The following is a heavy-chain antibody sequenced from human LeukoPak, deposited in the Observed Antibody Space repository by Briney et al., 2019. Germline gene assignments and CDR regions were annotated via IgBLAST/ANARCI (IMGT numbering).Heavy chain of an antibody. J-gene: IGHJ5*02. CDR1: GYSFTNYW. D-gene: IGHD6-13*01. V-gene: IGHV5-51*01. CDR3: VRHRGAATVPFDP. Sequence: GESLKISCKASGYSFTNYWIGWVRQMPGKGLEWMGIIFPDDSDTRYSPSFQGQVTISADKSISTAYLQWSSLKASDSAMYYCVRHRGAATVPFDPWGQGTLVTVSS. CDR2: IFPDDSDT.